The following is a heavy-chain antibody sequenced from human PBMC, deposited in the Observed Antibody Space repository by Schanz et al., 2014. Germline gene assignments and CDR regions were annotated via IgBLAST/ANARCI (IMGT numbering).Heavy chain of an antibody. CDR1: GYTFTSYG. V-gene: IGHV1-18*01. Sequence: QGQLVQSGAEVKKPGASVKVSCKASGYTFTSYGITWVRQAPGQGLEWMGWISAYNGHTTYAQKFQGRVNMPRDTVTTTVHLELTRLRTDDTAIYYCARVHIATYHYNSPGAFDIWGQGTRVTVSS. CDR2: ISAYNGHT. D-gene: IGHD3-10*01. J-gene: IGHJ3*02. CDR3: ARVHIATYHYNSPGAFDI.